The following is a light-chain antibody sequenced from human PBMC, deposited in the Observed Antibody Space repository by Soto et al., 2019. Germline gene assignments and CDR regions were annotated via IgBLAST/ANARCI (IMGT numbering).Light chain of an antibody. CDR1: QSVSSSY. V-gene: IGKV3-20*01. J-gene: IGKJ1*01. Sequence: EIVLTQSPGTLSLSPGERATLSCRASQSVSSSYLAWYQQKPGQPPNLLIFGASNRAPGIPDRFSGSGSGTDFTLTISRLEPEDFAVYYCHQYGSSSWTFGQGTKVDIK. CDR3: HQYGSSSWT. CDR2: GAS.